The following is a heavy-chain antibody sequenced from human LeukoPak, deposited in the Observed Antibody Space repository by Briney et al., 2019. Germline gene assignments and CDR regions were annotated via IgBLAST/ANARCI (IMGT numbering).Heavy chain of an antibody. J-gene: IGHJ4*02. Sequence: GASVKVSCKASGYTFTDYYMHWVRQAPGQGLEWMGWVNPDTGATNYAQKFQGRVTMTRDPSLTTAYMDLSRLTSDDTAVYYCATETSVTTRGVYWGQGTLVSVSS. CDR3: ATETSVTTRGVY. CDR2: VNPDTGAT. V-gene: IGHV1-2*02. CDR1: GYTFTDYY. D-gene: IGHD4-17*01.